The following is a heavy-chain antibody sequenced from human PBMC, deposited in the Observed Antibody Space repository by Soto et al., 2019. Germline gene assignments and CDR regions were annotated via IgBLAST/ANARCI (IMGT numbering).Heavy chain of an antibody. Sequence: EVQLVESGGGLVQPGGSLRLSCAASGFSFSDYWMNWVRQAPGKGLVWVSRIDSDGTSTSYADSVKGRFTISRDNAKNTLYLQMNSLRAEDTAVYYCAKSSWFDPWGQATLVIVSS. CDR1: GFSFSDYW. CDR2: IDSDGTST. J-gene: IGHJ5*02. V-gene: IGHV3-74*01. CDR3: AKSSWFDP.